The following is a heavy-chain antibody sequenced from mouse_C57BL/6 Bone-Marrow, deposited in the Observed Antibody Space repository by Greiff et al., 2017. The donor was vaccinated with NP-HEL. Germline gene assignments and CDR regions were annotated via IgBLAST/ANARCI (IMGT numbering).Heavy chain of an antibody. CDR3: ARSKYDGYYRYFDV. D-gene: IGHD2-3*01. CDR2: IHPNSGST. J-gene: IGHJ1*03. CDR1: GYTFTSYW. Sequence: VQLQQPGAELVKPGASVKLSCKASGYTFTSYWMHWVKQRPGQGLEWIGMIHPNSGSTNYNEKFKSKATLTVDKSSSTAYMQLSSLTSEDSAVYYCARSKYDGYYRYFDVWGTGTTVTVSS. V-gene: IGHV1-64*01.